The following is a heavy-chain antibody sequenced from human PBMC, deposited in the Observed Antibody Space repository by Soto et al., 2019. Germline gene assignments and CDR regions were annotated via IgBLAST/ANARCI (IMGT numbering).Heavy chain of an antibody. CDR2: IYYSGGT. V-gene: IGHV4-39*01. D-gene: IGHD2-2*02. J-gene: IGHJ5*02. CDR3: ARHPPAAISDWFDP. CDR1: GGSISSSSYY. Sequence: SETLSLTCTVSGGSISSSSYYWGWIRQPPGKGLEWIGSIYYSGGTYYNPSLKSRVTISVDTSKNQFSLKLSSVTAADTAVYYCARHPPAAISDWFDPWGQGTLVTVSS.